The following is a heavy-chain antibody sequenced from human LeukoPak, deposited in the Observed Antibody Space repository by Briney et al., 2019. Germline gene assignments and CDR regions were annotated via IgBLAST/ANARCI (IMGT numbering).Heavy chain of an antibody. V-gene: IGHV4-30-4*08. CDR3: ARAYGDSGHFQH. CDR2: IYYSGST. D-gene: IGHD4-17*01. J-gene: IGHJ1*01. Sequence: SETLSLTCAVYGGSFSGYYWSWIRQPPGKGLEWIGYIYYSGSTYYNPSLKSRVTISVDTSKNQFSLKLSSVTAADTAVYYCARAYGDSGHFQHWGQGTLVTVSS. CDR1: GGSFSGYY.